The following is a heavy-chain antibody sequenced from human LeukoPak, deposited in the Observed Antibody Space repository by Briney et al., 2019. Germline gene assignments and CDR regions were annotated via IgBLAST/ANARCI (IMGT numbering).Heavy chain of an antibody. CDR2: ITWDGGTS. Sequence: PGGSLRLSCAASGFTFDDYAMHWVRQAPGKGLEWISLITWDGGTSYYVDSLKGRFTISRDNSKNSLYLQMNSLRTEDTAFYYCAKDYGYSNDWYLIDYWGQGTLVTVSS. CDR3: AKDYGYSNDWYLIDY. V-gene: IGHV3-43D*03. CDR1: GFTFDDYA. J-gene: IGHJ4*02. D-gene: IGHD6-19*01.